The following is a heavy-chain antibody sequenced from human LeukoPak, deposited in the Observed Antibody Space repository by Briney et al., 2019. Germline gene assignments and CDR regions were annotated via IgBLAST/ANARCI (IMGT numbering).Heavy chain of an antibody. V-gene: IGHV4-59*08. Sequence: PSETLSLTCTVSGGSISSYYWSWIRQPPGKGLEWIGYIYYSGSTNYNPSLKSRVTISVDTSKNQFSLKLSSVTAADTAVYNCARRWAYSSSWYDYYGMDVWGQGTTVTVSS. CDR1: GGSISSYY. J-gene: IGHJ6*02. CDR3: ARRWAYSSSWYDYYGMDV. D-gene: IGHD6-13*01. CDR2: IYYSGST.